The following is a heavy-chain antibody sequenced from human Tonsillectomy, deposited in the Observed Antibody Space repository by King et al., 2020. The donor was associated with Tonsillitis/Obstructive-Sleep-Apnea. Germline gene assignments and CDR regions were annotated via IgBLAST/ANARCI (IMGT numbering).Heavy chain of an antibody. J-gene: IGHJ5*02. CDR2: ISYDGSNK. V-gene: IGHV3-30*04. CDR1: GFTFSSYA. CDR3: ARSYSNYGGWFDP. D-gene: IGHD4-11*01. Sequence: VQLVESGGGVVQPGRSLRLSYAASGFTFSSYAMHWVRQAPGKGLEWVAVISYDGSNKYYADSVKGRFTISRDNSKNTLYLQMNSLRAEDTAVYYCARSYSNYGGWFDPWGQGTLVTVSS.